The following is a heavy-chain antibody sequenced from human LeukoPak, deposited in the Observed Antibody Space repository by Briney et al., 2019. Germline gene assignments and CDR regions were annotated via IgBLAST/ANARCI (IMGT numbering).Heavy chain of an antibody. CDR1: GGTSSNYI. CDR3: ARDGDYYASGGDASRRWSGVESLDY. V-gene: IGHV1-69*13. D-gene: IGHD3-10*01. J-gene: IGHJ4*02. Sequence: GASVKVSCKASGGTSSNYIINWVRQAPGQGLEWMGGIIPMFDTTNYAQNFHDRVTMTADASTSTAYMELRSLTSDDTAVYYCARDGDYYASGGDASRRWSGVESLDYWGQGTGVTVAS. CDR2: IIPMFDTT.